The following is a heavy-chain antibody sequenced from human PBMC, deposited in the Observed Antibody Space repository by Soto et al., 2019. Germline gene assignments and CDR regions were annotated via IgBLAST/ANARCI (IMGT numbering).Heavy chain of an antibody. Sequence: SETLSLTCTVSGGSISSSSYYWGWIRQPPGKGLEWIGSIYYSGSTYYNPSLKSRVTISVDTSKNQFSLKLSSVTAADTAVYYCATSYYDSSGYYIYWGQGTLVTVSS. CDR2: IYYSGST. CDR1: GGSISSSSYY. V-gene: IGHV4-39*01. D-gene: IGHD3-22*01. CDR3: ATSYYDSSGYYIY. J-gene: IGHJ4*02.